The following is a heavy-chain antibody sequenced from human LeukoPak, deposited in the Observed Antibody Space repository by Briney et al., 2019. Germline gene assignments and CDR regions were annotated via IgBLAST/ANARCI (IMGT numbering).Heavy chain of an antibody. Sequence: PGGSLRLSCAASGFPFSSYGMHWVRQAPGKGLEWVANIWYDGSNKYYAESVKGRFTISRDNSKNTLYLQMNSLRAEDTAVYYCARGGILYFGELFDYWGQGTLVTVSS. V-gene: IGHV3-33*01. J-gene: IGHJ4*02. D-gene: IGHD3-10*01. CDR3: ARGGILYFGELFDY. CDR2: IWYDGSNK. CDR1: GFPFSSYG.